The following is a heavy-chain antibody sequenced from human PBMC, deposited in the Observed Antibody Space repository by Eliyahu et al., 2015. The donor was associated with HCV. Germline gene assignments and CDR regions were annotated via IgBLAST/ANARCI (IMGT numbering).Heavy chain of an antibody. D-gene: IGHD2-2*02. CDR2: ISWNSGSI. J-gene: IGHJ6*02. CDR3: AKDIGYCSSTSCYRGYYYYGMDV. Sequence: EVQLVESGGGLVQPGRSLRLSCAASGFTFXDYAMHWVRQAPGKGLEWVSGISWNSGSIGYADSVKGRFTISRDNAKNSLYLQMNSLRAEDTALYYCAKDIGYCSSTSCYRGYYYYGMDVWGQGTTVTVSS. CDR1: GFTFXDYA. V-gene: IGHV3-9*01.